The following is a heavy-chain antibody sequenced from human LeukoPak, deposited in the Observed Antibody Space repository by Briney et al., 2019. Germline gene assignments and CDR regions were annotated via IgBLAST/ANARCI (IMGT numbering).Heavy chain of an antibody. V-gene: IGHV3-30*02. CDR3: AKDLWTKQTAPGYFDY. CDR2: IRYDGSKQ. J-gene: IGHJ4*02. Sequence: PGGSLRLTCAVSAFTFTSYGMHWVRQAPGKGLEWVACIRYDGSKQYYIDSVKGRFTVSRDNSKNTLYLQMNNLRAEDTAVYYCAKDLWTKQTAPGYFDYWGQGTLVTVSS. D-gene: IGHD1-1*01. CDR1: AFTFTSYG.